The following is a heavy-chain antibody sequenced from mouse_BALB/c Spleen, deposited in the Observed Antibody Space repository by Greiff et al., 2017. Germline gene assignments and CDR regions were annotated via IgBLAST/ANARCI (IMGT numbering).Heavy chain of an antibody. CDR1: GYSFTSYW. CDR3: ARDGEGGYSFAY. V-gene: IGHV1S127*01. D-gene: IGHD1-1*01. J-gene: IGHJ3*01. CDR2: IDPSDSET. Sequence: QVQLQQSGPQLVRPGASVKISCKASGYSFTSYWMHWVKQRPGQGLEWIGMIDPSDSETRLNQKFKDKATLTVDKSSSTAYMQLSSPTSEDSAVYYCARDGEGGYSFAYWGQGTLVTVSA.